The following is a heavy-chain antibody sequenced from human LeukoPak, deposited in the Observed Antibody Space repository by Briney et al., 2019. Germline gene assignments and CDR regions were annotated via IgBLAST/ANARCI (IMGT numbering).Heavy chain of an antibody. CDR2: IYSSGTT. J-gene: IGHJ4*02. CDR1: GGSISSSSYY. Sequence: PSETLSLTCTVSGGSISSSSYYWDWIRQPAGKGLQWIGRIYSSGTTNYNPSLKSRVTMSVDTSKNQFSLKLDSVTAADTAVYYCARGGLGGSWHEYDYWGQGTLVTVSS. CDR3: ARGGLGGSWHEYDY. D-gene: IGHD2-15*01. V-gene: IGHV4-61*02.